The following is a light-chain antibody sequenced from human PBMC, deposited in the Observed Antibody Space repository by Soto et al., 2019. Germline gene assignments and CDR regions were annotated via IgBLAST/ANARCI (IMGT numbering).Light chain of an antibody. CDR2: GAS. J-gene: IGKJ5*01. CDR1: QGVSRK. CDR3: QQRTNWPLTT. Sequence: DIVMTQSPATLSVAPGERVTFSCRASQGVSRKLAWYQHKPGQAPRLLISGASTGATGIPARFSGSGSGTEFTLTISSLQSEDCAIYYCQQRTNWPLTTFGHGTRLEIK. V-gene: IGKV3-15*01.